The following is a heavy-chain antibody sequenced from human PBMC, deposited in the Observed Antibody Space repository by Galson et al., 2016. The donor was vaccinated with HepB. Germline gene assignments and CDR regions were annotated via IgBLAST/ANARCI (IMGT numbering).Heavy chain of an antibody. CDR2: ISYDGSNK. D-gene: IGHD3-10*01. CDR3: ARDRVYYYGSGTSEYLDY. CDR1: GFIFSVYN. J-gene: IGHJ4*02. Sequence: SLRLSCAASGFIFSVYNMNWARQAPGKGLEWVAVISYDGSNKYYADSVKGRFTISRDNSKTTLYLQMNSLGAEDTAVYYCARDRVYYYGSGTSEYLDYWGQGTLVTVSS. V-gene: IGHV3-30-3*01.